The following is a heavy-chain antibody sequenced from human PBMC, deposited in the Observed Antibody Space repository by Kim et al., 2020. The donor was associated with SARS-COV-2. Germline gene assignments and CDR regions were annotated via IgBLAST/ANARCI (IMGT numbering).Heavy chain of an antibody. CDR1: GYTFTSYY. J-gene: IGHJ5*02. D-gene: IGHD3-9*01. Sequence: ASVKVSCKASGYTFTSYYMHWVRQAPGQGLEWMGIINPSGGSTSYAQKFQGRVTMTRDTSTSTVYMELSSLRSEDTAVYYCARDLPHHYDILSWFDPWGQGTLVTVSS. V-gene: IGHV1-46*01. CDR2: INPSGGST. CDR3: ARDLPHHYDILSWFDP.